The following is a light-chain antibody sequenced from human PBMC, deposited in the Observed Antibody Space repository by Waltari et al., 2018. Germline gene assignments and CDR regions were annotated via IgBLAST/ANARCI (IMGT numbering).Light chain of an antibody. CDR3: CSFTSRSTWV. CDR2: DVS. Sequence: QSALTQPASVSGSPGQSITISCTGTSSDVGGYNYVPWYQQHPGKVPKLLIFDVSNRPSGVSNHFSGSKSGNTASLTISGLQAEDESDYYCCSFTSRSTWVFGGGTKLTVL. J-gene: IGLJ3*02. V-gene: IGLV2-14*01. CDR1: SSDVGGYNY.